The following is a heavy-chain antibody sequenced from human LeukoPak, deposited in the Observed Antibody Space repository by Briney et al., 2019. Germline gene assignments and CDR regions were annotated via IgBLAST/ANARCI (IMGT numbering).Heavy chain of an antibody. J-gene: IGHJ6*02. Sequence: GGSLRLSCAASGFTFSSYDMNWVRQAPGKGLEWVAYISCSGSPIYYADSVKGRFTISRDNAKNSLYLQMNSLRAEDTAVYYCARGSVQLEGQDYYYYGMDVWGQGTTVTVSS. D-gene: IGHD1-1*01. V-gene: IGHV3-48*03. CDR2: ISCSGSPI. CDR3: ARGSVQLEGQDYYYYGMDV. CDR1: GFTFSSYD.